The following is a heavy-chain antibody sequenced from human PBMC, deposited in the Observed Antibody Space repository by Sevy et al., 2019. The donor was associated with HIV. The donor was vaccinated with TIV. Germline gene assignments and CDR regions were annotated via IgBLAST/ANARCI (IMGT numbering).Heavy chain of an antibody. J-gene: IGHJ4*02. CDR2: IKSKTDGGTT. D-gene: IGHD3-22*01. V-gene: IGHV3-15*01. CDR3: TSDVGFNMMIY. Sequence: GGFLRLSCAASGFTFSNAWMSWVRQAPGKGLEWVGRIKSKTDGGTTDYAAPVKGRFTISRDDSKNTLYLQINSLKTDDTAVYYCTSDVGFNMMIYWGQGTQVTVSS. CDR1: GFTFSNAW.